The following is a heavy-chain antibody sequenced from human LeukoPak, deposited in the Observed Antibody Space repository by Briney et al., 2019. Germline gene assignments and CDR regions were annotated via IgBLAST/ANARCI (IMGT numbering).Heavy chain of an antibody. J-gene: IGHJ4*02. CDR3: ARGYILTGD. CDR1: GGSISSSSYY. D-gene: IGHD3-9*01. V-gene: IGHV4-39*07. Sequence: SETLSLTCTVSGGSISSSSYYWGWIRQPPGKGLEWIGSIYYSGSTYYNPSLKSRVTISVDASKNQFSLKLSSVTAADTAVYYCARGYILTGDWGQGTLVTVSS. CDR2: IYYSGST.